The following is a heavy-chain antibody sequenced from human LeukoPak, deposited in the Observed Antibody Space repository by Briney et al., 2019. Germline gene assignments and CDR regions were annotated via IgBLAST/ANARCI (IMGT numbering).Heavy chain of an antibody. Sequence: GGSLRLSCAASGFIFSSYGMHWVRQAPGKGLEWVAIIWHDGSDKYYVDSVKGRFTISRDNAKNSLYLQMNSLRAEDTAVYYCARRGILTGFDAFDIWGQGTMVTVSS. D-gene: IGHD3-9*01. J-gene: IGHJ3*02. CDR1: GFIFSSYG. V-gene: IGHV3-33*08. CDR2: IWHDGSDK. CDR3: ARRGILTGFDAFDI.